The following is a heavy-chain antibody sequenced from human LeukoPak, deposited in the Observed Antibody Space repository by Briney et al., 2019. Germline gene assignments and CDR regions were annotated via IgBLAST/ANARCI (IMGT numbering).Heavy chain of an antibody. J-gene: IGHJ4*02. CDR2: ISSSSSDI. D-gene: IGHD3-9*01. V-gene: IGHV3-21*01. CDR3: ARLRILTGYYFDDY. Sequence: GGSLRLSCAASGFTFSSYSMNWVRQAPGKGLEWVSSISSSSSDIYYADSVKGRFTISRANAKNSLYLQMNSLRAEDTAVYYCARLRILTGYYFDDYWGQGTLVTVSS. CDR1: GFTFSSYS.